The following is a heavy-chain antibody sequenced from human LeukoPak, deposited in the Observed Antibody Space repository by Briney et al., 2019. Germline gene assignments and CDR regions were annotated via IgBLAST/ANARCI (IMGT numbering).Heavy chain of an antibody. CDR1: GYTFTSYY. V-gene: IGHV1-46*01. Sequence: ASVKVPCKASGYTFTSYYMHWVRQAPGQGLEWMGIINPSGGSTSYAQKFQGRVTMTRDTSTSTVYMELSSLRSEDTAVYYCARAGENYYDSSGYYYAWGQGTLVTVSS. J-gene: IGHJ5*02. D-gene: IGHD3-22*01. CDR2: INPSGGST. CDR3: ARAGENYYDSSGYYYA.